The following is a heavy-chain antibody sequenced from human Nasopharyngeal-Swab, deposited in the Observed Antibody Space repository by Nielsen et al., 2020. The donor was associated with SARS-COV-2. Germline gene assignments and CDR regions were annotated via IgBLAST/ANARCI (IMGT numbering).Heavy chain of an antibody. J-gene: IGHJ6*02. D-gene: IGHD3-3*01. CDR2: INPSGGST. Sequence: WVRQARGQVMEWMGIINPSGGSTSYAQKFQGRVTMTRDTSTSTVYMELSSLRSEDTAVYYCAREPITIFGVVTNPYYGMDVWGQGTTVTVSS. CDR3: AREPITIFGVVTNPYYGMDV. V-gene: IGHV1-46*01.